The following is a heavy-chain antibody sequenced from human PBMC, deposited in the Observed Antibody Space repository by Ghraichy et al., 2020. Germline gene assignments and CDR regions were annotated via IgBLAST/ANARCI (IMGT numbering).Heavy chain of an antibody. CDR1: GHTFSNYY. J-gene: IGHJ5*02. D-gene: IGHD6-6*01. V-gene: IGHV1-46*03. CDR2: INPTGRSA. CDR3: ATDRREFSSSFTLTS. Sequence: ASVKVSCGAPGHTFSNYYIHWVRQAPGQGLEWLGQINPTGRSARYAQKFQGRVTLTRDTSTKIVYMEMSSLRSEDTAVYYCATDRREFSSSFTLTSWGQGTQVTVSS.